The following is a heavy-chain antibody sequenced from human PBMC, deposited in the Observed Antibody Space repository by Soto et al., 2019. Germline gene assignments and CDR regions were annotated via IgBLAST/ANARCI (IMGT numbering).Heavy chain of an antibody. CDR2: IYPGDSDT. CDR3: ARGKIVVVPAARGGDAFDI. CDR1: GYSFTSYW. V-gene: IGHV5-51*01. Sequence: GESLKISCKGSGYSFTSYWIGWVRQMPGKGLEWMGIIYPGDSDTRYSPSFQGQVTISADKSISTAYLQWSSLKASDTAMYYCARGKIVVVPAARGGDAFDIWGQGTMVTV. J-gene: IGHJ3*02. D-gene: IGHD2-2*01.